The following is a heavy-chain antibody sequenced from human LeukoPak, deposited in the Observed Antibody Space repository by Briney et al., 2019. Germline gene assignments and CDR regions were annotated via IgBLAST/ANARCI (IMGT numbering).Heavy chain of an antibody. CDR3: ARDRPGYYYGMDV. J-gene: IGHJ6*02. CDR1: GGSISSGGYY. V-gene: IGHV4-31*03. D-gene: IGHD6-6*01. CDR2: IYYSGST. Sequence: SQTLSLTCTVSGGSISSGGYYWSWIRQHPGKGLEWIGYIYYSGSTYYNPSLKSRVTISVDTSKSQFSLKLSSVTAADTAVYYCARDRPGYYYGMDVWGQGTTVTVSS.